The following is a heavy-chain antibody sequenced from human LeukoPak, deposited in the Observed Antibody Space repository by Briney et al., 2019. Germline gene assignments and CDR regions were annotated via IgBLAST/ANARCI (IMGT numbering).Heavy chain of an antibody. CDR2: IIPIFGTA. CDR3: ARALPDGGDYYYYYYMDV. D-gene: IGHD3-16*01. CDR1: GGTFSSYA. J-gene: IGHJ6*03. V-gene: IGHV1-69*06. Sequence: ASVKVSCKASGGTFSSYAISWVRQAPGQGLEWMGGIIPIFGTANYAQKFQGRVTITADKSTSTAYMELSSLRSEDTAVYYCARALPDGGDYYYYYYMDVWGKGTTVTVSS.